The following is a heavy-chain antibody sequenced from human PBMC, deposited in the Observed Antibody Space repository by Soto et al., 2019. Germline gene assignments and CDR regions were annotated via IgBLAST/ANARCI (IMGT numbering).Heavy chain of an antibody. V-gene: IGHV1-2*02. Sequence: GASVKVSCKASGYTFTGYYMHWVRQAPGQGLEWMGWINPNSGGTNYAQKFQGRVTMTRDTSISTAYMELGRLRSDDTAVYYCARGRGVVTIFGVVTPAGYGMDVWGQGTTVTVSS. J-gene: IGHJ6*02. CDR3: ARGRGVVTIFGVVTPAGYGMDV. CDR2: INPNSGGT. CDR1: GYTFTGYY. D-gene: IGHD3-3*01.